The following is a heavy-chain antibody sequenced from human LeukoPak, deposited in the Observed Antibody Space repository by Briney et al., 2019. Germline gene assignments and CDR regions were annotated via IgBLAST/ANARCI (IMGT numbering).Heavy chain of an antibody. CDR1: GFTLSSYW. J-gene: IGHJ4*02. CDR2: IKSDGSST. CDR3: AKDVAYTFDY. D-gene: IGHD3-16*01. Sequence: GGSLRLSCAASGFTLSSYWMHWVRQAPGKGLVWVSRIKSDGSSTNYADSVKGRFTISRDNAKNTLYLQMNSLRVEDTAVYYCAKDVAYTFDYWGQGTLVTVSS. V-gene: IGHV3-74*01.